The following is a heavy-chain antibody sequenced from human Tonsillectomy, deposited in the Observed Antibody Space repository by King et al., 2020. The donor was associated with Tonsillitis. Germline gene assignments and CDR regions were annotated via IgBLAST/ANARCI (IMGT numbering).Heavy chain of an antibody. V-gene: IGHV3-23*04. CDR2: VSGGGGTT. J-gene: IGHJ4*02. Sequence: VQLVESGGGLVQPGGSLRLSCAASGFTFSSYAMAWVRQAPGKGLEWVSVVSGGGGTTFYADSVRGRLTISRDNSKNTLFLQMSSLRADDTAVYYCAKTGTTMATGFDNWGQGTLVTGSS. CDR3: AKTGTTMATGFDN. D-gene: IGHD4-23*01. CDR1: GFTFSSYA.